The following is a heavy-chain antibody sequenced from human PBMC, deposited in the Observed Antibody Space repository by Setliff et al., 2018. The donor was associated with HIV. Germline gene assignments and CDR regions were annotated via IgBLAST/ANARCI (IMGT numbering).Heavy chain of an antibody. D-gene: IGHD2-15*01. J-gene: IGHJ5*02. CDR1: GYSISSDYY. CDR3: VALVPGGGGRGP. V-gene: IGHV4-38-2*02. Sequence: SETLSLTCTVSGYSISSDYYWGWIRQPPGKGLEWIGNIYHSGSTYYNPSLKSRVAISLDTSRNQFSLKLTSVTAADTAIYYCVALVPGGGGRGPWGQGTLVTVSS. CDR2: IYHSGST.